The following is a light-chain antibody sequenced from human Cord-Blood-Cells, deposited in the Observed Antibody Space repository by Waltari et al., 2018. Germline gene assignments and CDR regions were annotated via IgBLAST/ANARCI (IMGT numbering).Light chain of an antibody. V-gene: IGLV3-16*01. CDR3: LSADSSGTYV. CDR2: KDS. J-gene: IGLJ1*01. Sequence: SYELTQPPSVSVSLGQMARITCSGEALPKKYPFWYQQKPAQFPVLVIYKDSERPSGIPERFSGSSSGTIVTLTISGVQAEDEADYYCLSADSSGTYVFGTGTKVTVL. CDR1: ALPKKY.